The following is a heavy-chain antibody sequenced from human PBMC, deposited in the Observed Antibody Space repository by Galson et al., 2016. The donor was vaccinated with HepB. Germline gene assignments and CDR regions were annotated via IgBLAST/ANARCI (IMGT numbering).Heavy chain of an antibody. D-gene: IGHD1-1*01. Sequence: QSGAEVKKAGESLQISCKGSGYDFSSYWIGWVRQMPGKALEWMGIIYPSDSETRYSPAFQGQVTISVDKSMSTAYLQWGSLKASDTAMYFCAKRSVTWTYWGQGTLVTVSS. CDR3: AKRSVTWTY. CDR2: IYPSDSET. V-gene: IGHV5-51*03. J-gene: IGHJ4*02. CDR1: GYDFSSYW.